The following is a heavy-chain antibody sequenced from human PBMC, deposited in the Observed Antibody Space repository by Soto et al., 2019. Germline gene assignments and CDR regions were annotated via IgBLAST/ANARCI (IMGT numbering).Heavy chain of an antibody. V-gene: IGHV4-31*03. CDR3: AREESVPAAGENYYYYMDV. CDR2: IYYSGST. D-gene: IGHD2-2*01. CDR1: GGSISSGGYY. Sequence: PSETLSLTCTVSGGSISSGGYYWSWIRQHPGKGLEWIGYIYYSGSTYYNPSLKSRVTISVDTSKNQFSLKLSSVTAADTAVYYCAREESVPAAGENYYYYMDVWGKGTTVTVSS. J-gene: IGHJ6*03.